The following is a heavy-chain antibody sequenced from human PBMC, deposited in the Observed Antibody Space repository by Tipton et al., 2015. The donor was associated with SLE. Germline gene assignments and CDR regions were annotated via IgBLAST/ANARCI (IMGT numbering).Heavy chain of an antibody. J-gene: IGHJ2*01. D-gene: IGHD4-17*01. CDR2: IFTSGSN. V-gene: IGHV4-4*07. CDR3: ARKTFGDYIFDI. CDR1: NGSISTYY. Sequence: TLSLTCTVSNGSISTYYWSWIRQPSVKGLEWIGRIFTSGSNNYNPSLMSRVSMSVDMSKNQFSLKLTSVTAADTAIYYCARKTFGDYIFDIWGRGALVTVSS.